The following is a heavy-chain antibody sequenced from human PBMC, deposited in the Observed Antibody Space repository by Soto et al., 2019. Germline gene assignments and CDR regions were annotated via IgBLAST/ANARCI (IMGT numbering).Heavy chain of an antibody. CDR1: GFTFSSYE. Sequence: PGGSLTLSCAASGFTFSSYEMNRVRQAPGQGLELVSYISSSGSTIYYADSVKGRFTISRDNAKNSLYLQMNSLRAEDTAVYYCARVPNYYYSSGYFRWAFDIWGQGTMVTVSS. J-gene: IGHJ3*02. D-gene: IGHD3-22*01. V-gene: IGHV3-48*03. CDR3: ARVPNYYYSSGYFRWAFDI. CDR2: ISSSGSTI.